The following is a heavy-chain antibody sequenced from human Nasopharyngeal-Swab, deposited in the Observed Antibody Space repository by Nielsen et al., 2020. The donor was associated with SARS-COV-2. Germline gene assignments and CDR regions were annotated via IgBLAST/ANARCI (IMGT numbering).Heavy chain of an antibody. J-gene: IGHJ6*03. CDR3: ARRPNCSSTSCSYYYYYMDV. D-gene: IGHD2-2*01. Sequence: VRQMPGTGLEWIGSIYYSGSTYYNPSLKSRVTISVDTSKNQFSLKLSSVTAADTAVYYCARRPNCSSTSCSYYYYYMDVWGKGTTVTVSS. V-gene: IGHV4-39*01. CDR2: IYYSGST.